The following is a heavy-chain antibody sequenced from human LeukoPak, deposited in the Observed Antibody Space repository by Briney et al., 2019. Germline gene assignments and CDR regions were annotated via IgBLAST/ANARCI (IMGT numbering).Heavy chain of an antibody. CDR1: GGSFNSYY. CDR3: ARFITGSGMDV. V-gene: IGHV4-59*01. Sequence: SETLSLTCTVSGGSFNSYYWIWLRQPPGRGLEWIGYIYYSGSTSYNPSLKSRVTISLDTSKNQFSLTLSSVIAADTAVYYCARFITGSGMDVWGQGTPVTVSS. J-gene: IGHJ6*02. D-gene: IGHD1-20*01. CDR2: IYYSGST.